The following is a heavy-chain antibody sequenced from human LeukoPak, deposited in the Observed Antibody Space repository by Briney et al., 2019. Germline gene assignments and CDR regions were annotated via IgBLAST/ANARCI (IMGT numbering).Heavy chain of an antibody. CDR1: GFTFSNYG. V-gene: IGHV3-30*02. CDR3: AREMVVAAIPSRQMDV. CDR2: IPYDGTNK. J-gene: IGHJ6*04. D-gene: IGHD2-21*02. Sequence: GGSLRLSCAPSGFTFSNYGMHWVRQAPGKGLEWVAFIPYDGTNKYHADSVKGRFTISRDNSKNTLYLQMNSLTTEDTAVYYCAREMVVAAIPSRQMDVWGKGTTVTISS.